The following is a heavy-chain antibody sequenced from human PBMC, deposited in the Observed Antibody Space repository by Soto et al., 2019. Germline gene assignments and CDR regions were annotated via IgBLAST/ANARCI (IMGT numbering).Heavy chain of an antibody. CDR1: GFSLSTSGVG. CDR3: AYLPCSGGSCYWFSFSGMDV. J-gene: IGHJ6*02. V-gene: IGHV2-5*02. Sequence: QITLKESGPPLVKPTQTLTLTCTFSGFSLSTSGVGVAWIRQPPGKALEWLALIYWDDDKRYRPSLESRLTITKAPPKTPVVLTITNMDSVDTATYYCAYLPCSGGSCYWFSFSGMDVWGQGTTVTVSS. D-gene: IGHD2-15*01. CDR2: IYWDDDK.